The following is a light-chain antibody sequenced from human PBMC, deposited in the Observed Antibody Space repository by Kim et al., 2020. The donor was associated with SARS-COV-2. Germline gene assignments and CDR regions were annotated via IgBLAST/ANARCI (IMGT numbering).Light chain of an antibody. CDR1: QSVSSTY. V-gene: IGKV3-20*01. Sequence: SPGERATLSCRASQSVSSTYFAWYQQKPGQAPRLLIYGASSRATGIPDRFSGSGSGTDFTLTITRLEPEDFAVYYCQQYSSSPATFGQGTKVEVK. CDR3: QQYSSSPAT. J-gene: IGKJ1*01. CDR2: GAS.